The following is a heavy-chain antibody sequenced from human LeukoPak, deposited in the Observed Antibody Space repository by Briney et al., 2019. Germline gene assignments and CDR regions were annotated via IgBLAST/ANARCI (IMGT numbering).Heavy chain of an antibody. Sequence: ASVKVSCKTSGYTFSGYYMHWVRQAPGQGLEWMGWINPNSGGANYAQKLQGRVTMTRDTSISTAYMELSRLRSDDTAVYYCARPHDYGENEYAFDIWGQGTMVTVSS. V-gene: IGHV1-2*02. CDR3: ARPHDYGENEYAFDI. CDR2: INPNSGGA. CDR1: GYTFSGYY. D-gene: IGHD4-17*01. J-gene: IGHJ3*02.